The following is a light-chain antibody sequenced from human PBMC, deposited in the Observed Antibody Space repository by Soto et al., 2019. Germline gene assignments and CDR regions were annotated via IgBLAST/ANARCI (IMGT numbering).Light chain of an antibody. CDR3: QQSHSIPRT. V-gene: IGKV1-39*01. CDR2: SVS. CDR1: QSISSY. J-gene: IGKJ1*01. Sequence: DIQMTQSPSSLSASVGDRVTITCRASQSISSYLNWYQQKPGKAPKVLIYSVSSLQSGVPSRFSGSGSGTDFTLTISSLEPEDFAIYYCQQSHSIPRTFGQGTRVEIK.